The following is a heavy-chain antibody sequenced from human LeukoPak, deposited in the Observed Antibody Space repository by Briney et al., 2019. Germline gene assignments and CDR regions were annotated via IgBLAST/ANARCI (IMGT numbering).Heavy chain of an antibody. CDR1: GGSISSNNYY. J-gene: IGHJ4*02. CDR3: ARDRSSYFDY. V-gene: IGHV4-39*01. CDR2: IYYSGST. Sequence: PSETLSLTCTVSGGSISSNNYYWSWIRQPPGKGLEWIGSIYYSGSTYYNPSLKSRVTISVDTSKNQFALKLSSVTAADTAVYYCARDRSSYFDYWGQGTLVTVSS. D-gene: IGHD1-14*01.